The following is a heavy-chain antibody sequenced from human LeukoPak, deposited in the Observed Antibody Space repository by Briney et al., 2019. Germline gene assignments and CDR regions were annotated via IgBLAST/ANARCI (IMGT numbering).Heavy chain of an antibody. D-gene: IGHD3-10*01. CDR3: ARVGESSYYYYMDV. CDR2: IYSGGST. J-gene: IGHJ6*03. CDR1: GFTVSSNY. V-gene: IGHV3-53*01. Sequence: GRSLRLSCAASGFTVSSNYMSWVRQAPGKGLEWVSVIYSGGSTYYADSVKGRFTISRDNSKNTLYLQMNSLRAEDTAVYYCARVGESSYYYYMDVWGKGTTVTVSS.